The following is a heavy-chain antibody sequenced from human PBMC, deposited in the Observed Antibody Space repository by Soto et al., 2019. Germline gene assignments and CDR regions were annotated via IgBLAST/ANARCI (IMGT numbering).Heavy chain of an antibody. CDR2: ISGYNGNT. D-gene: IGHD2-21*01. Sequence: ASVKVSCKASGYTFSGYSITWVRQAPGQRLEWMGRISGYNGNTNYARTLRVRLTLTTDTSTSTAYMELRSLTSDDTAVYYCARDVFCGGAPACPDMDVWGQGTTVTVSS. CDR3: ARDVFCGGAPACPDMDV. J-gene: IGHJ6*02. CDR1: GYTFSGYS. V-gene: IGHV1-18*04.